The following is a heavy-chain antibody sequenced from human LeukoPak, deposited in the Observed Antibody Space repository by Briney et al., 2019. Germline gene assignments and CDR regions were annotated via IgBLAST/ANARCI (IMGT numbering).Heavy chain of an antibody. CDR3: ARVAYCGGDCYSFGQFDY. CDR2: INHSGST. D-gene: IGHD2-21*02. V-gene: IGHV4-34*01. CDR1: GGSFSGYY. Sequence: SETLSLTCAVYGGSFSGYYWSWIRQPPGKGLEWIGEINHSGSTNYNPSLKSRVTISVDTSKNQFSLKLSSVTAADTAVYYCARVAYCGGDCYSFGQFDYWGQGTLVTVSS. J-gene: IGHJ4*02.